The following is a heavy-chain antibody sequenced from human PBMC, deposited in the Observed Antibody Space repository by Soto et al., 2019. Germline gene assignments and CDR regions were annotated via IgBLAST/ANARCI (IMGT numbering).Heavy chain of an antibody. Sequence: SETLSLTCFVSGASISSTYWWSWVRQTPGKRLEWIGQIYHTGTTSYNPSLKNRATISLDKSNNQFSLRLTSMTAADTAVYYCATLPPRIVVVMTDLPTWGQGTLVTVSS. V-gene: IGHV4-4*02. CDR2: IYHTGTT. J-gene: IGHJ5*02. D-gene: IGHD2-15*01. CDR3: ATLPPRIVVVMTDLPT. CDR1: GASISSTYW.